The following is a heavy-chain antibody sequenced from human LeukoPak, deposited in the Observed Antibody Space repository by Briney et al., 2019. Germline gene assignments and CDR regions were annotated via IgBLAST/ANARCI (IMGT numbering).Heavy chain of an antibody. CDR2: SSYNGNT. D-gene: IGHD5-18*01. CDR3: ARTTEGGYTYGYFYYYYMDV. CDR1: GAYFTNYY. Sequence: SETLSLTCTVSGAYFTNYYWSFIRQPPGKGLEWIGFSSYNGNTNYNPSLKSRVTISVDTSKNQFSLKLRSVTAADTAVYYCARTTEGGYTYGYFYYYYMDVWGKGTTVTISS. J-gene: IGHJ6*03. V-gene: IGHV4-59*01.